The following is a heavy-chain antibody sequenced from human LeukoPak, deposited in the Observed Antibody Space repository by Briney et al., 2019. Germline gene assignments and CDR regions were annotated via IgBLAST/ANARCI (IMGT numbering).Heavy chain of an antibody. J-gene: IGHJ4*02. CDR3: ARDFDSSFSFDY. Sequence: GASVKVSCKASGYSFIRYAPHWVRQAPGQRPEWMGWVNGGNDKTAYSKKFQGRVTITRDSSASTTYMELSSLRPEDTAVYYCARDFDSSFSFDYWGQGTLVTVSS. D-gene: IGHD3-22*01. CDR2: VNGGNDKT. V-gene: IGHV1-3*01. CDR1: GYSFIRYA.